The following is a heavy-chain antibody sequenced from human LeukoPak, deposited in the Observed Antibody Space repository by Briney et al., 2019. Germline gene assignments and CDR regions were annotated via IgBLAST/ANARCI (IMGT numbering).Heavy chain of an antibody. Sequence: PSETLSLTCTVSGGSISGSSYYWGWIRQPPGKGLEWIGSIYYSGSTYYNPSLKSRVTISVDMSKNQFSLKLNSVTATDTAMYYCARHYGPWGQGTLVTVSS. D-gene: IGHD3-10*01. CDR2: IYYSGST. CDR1: GGSISGSSYY. CDR3: ARHYGP. J-gene: IGHJ4*02. V-gene: IGHV4-39*01.